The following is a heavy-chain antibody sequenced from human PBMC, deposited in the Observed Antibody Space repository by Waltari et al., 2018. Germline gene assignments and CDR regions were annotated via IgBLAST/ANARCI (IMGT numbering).Heavy chain of an antibody. J-gene: IGHJ5*02. V-gene: IGHV1-18*01. CDR3: ARGEAAHWFDT. D-gene: IGHD6-6*01. Sequence: QVQLVQSGAEVKKPGASGKVSCKASGYTFTSYVISWVRQAPGQGLEWMGWISAYNGNTNHSKKPQGRGNMPTDPSTSKAYMELRSLRYDDTAVYYGARGEAAHWFDTWGQGTLVTVSS. CDR1: GYTFTSYV. CDR2: ISAYNGNT.